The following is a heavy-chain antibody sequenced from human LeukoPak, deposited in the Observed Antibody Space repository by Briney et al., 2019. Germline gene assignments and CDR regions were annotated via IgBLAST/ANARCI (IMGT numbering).Heavy chain of an antibody. D-gene: IGHD6-19*01. Sequence: SETLSLTCTVSGGSISSYYWSWIRQPPGKGLEWIGYIYYSGSTNYNPSLKSRVTISVDTSKNQFSLKLSSVTAADTAVYYCAIVALIAVAGTLYYFVYWGQGALATDSS. V-gene: IGHV4-59*08. CDR3: AIVALIAVAGTLYYFVY. J-gene: IGHJ4*02. CDR1: GGSISSYY. CDR2: IYYSGST.